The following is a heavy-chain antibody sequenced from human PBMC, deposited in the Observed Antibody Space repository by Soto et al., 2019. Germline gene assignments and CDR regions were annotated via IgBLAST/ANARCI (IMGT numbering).Heavy chain of an antibody. Sequence: QVQLVESGGGVVQPGRSLRLSCAASGFTFSSYGMHWVRQAPGKGLEWVAVISYDGSNKYYADSVKGRFTISRDNSKNTLYLQMNSLRAEDTAVYYCAKEDCSSTSCYNYYYYYGMDVWGQGTTVTVSS. V-gene: IGHV3-30*18. CDR1: GFTFSSYG. J-gene: IGHJ6*02. CDR2: ISYDGSNK. CDR3: AKEDCSSTSCYNYYYYYGMDV. D-gene: IGHD2-2*01.